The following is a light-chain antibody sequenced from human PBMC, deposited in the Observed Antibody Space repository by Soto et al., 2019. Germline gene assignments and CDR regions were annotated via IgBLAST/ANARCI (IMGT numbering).Light chain of an antibody. V-gene: IGLV1-40*01. CDR2: NNT. CDR3: QSFDSSPTAPI. CDR1: NSNIGAESE. Sequence: QAVVTQPHSVSGAPGQRVTISCTGSNSNIGAESEVHWYQQFPGTAPKLLISNNTSRPSGVPGRFSGSRSATSASLAITGLQSEDEADYYCQSFDSSPTAPILGVGTKLTVL. J-gene: IGLJ2*01.